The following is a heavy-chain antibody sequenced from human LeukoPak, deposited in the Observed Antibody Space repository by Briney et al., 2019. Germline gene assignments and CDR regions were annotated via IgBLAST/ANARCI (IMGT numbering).Heavy chain of an antibody. CDR1: GFTFSNYW. CDR2: IKQDGSEK. D-gene: IGHD3-22*01. CDR3: ARESSGYYYGPPVGWYFDL. J-gene: IGHJ2*01. V-gene: IGHV3-7*01. Sequence: PGGSLRLSCAAPGFTFSNYWMNWVRQAPGKGLEWVANIKQDGSEKYYVDSVKGRFTISRDNSKNTLYLQMNSLRAEDTAVYYCARESSGYYYGPPVGWYFDLWGRGTLVTVSS.